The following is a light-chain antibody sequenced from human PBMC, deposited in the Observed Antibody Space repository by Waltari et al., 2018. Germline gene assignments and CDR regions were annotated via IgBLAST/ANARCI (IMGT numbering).Light chain of an antibody. CDR2: YRSDSTT. V-gene: IGLV5-45*01. Sequence: QAVLTHPASPSASPGASASLPCTLRSGINVATYMIYWYQQRPGRPPQFLLKYRSDSTTQQGSGVPSLFSGSRDTSANAGILLSSGVQSEDEADYYCMILHNNAVVFGGGTRLTVL. CDR1: SGINVATYM. CDR3: MILHNNAVV. J-gene: IGLJ2*01.